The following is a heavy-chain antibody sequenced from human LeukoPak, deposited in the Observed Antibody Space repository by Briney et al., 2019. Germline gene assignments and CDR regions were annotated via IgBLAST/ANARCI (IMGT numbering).Heavy chain of an antibody. Sequence: GGSLRLSCAASEFTFSSYAMSWVRQAPGKGLEWVSGIRGSGGSTYYADSVKGRFTISRDNSKNMLYLQINSLRAEDTAVYYCAKSRASSSGYYLINSFDYWGQGTLVTVSS. CDR2: IRGSGGST. J-gene: IGHJ4*02. CDR1: EFTFSSYA. D-gene: IGHD3-22*01. CDR3: AKSRASSSGYYLINSFDY. V-gene: IGHV3-23*01.